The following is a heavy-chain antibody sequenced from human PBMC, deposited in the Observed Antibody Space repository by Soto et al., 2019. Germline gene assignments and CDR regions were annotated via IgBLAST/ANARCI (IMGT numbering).Heavy chain of an antibody. CDR2: IIPMFAAT. D-gene: IGHD2-15*01. Sequence: QVQLAQSGAEVRKPGSSVKVSCRASGGSFSDFAFSWVRQAPGQGLEWMGGIIPMFAATKYAQRFQGRVTITADASTRTVYLALNSLTSDDSAVYYCARGGIVAVPAALSSYDDYTNYRFDSWGQGILVSVSS. V-gene: IGHV1-69*01. CDR3: ARGGIVAVPAALSSYDDYTNYRFDS. J-gene: IGHJ4*02. CDR1: GGSFSDFA.